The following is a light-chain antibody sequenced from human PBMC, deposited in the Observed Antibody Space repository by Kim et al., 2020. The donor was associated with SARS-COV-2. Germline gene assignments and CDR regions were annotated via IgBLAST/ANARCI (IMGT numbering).Light chain of an antibody. CDR1: QSLLHINGYNY. CDR3: MQALQTPPYT. CDR2: LGS. Sequence: DIVMTQSPLSLPVTPGESASISCRSSQSLLHINGYNYLDWYLQKPGQSPQLLIYLGSNRASGVPDRFSGSGSGTDFTLKISRVEAEDVGVYYCMQALQTPPYTFGLGTKLEV. V-gene: IGKV2-28*01. J-gene: IGKJ2*01.